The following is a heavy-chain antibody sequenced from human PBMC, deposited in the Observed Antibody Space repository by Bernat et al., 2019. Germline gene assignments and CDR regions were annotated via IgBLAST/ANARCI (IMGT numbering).Heavy chain of an antibody. J-gene: IGHJ5*02. CDR2: IIPSLGST. Sequence: QVQLVQSGAEVKMPGSSVKVSCKAAGDSFTLESINWVREAPGQGLEWMGKIIPSLGSTDYAKKLQGRITSTADTSTGTVFMEMSRLRSEDTALYYCAREICSRGSCYYDHWGQGTLVTVSS. V-gene: IGHV1-69*08. CDR3: AREICSRGSCYYDH. D-gene: IGHD2-15*01. CDR1: GDSFTLES.